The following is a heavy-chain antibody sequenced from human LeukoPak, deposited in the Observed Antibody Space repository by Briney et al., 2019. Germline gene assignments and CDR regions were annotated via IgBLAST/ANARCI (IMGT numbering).Heavy chain of an antibody. J-gene: IGHJ3*02. CDR3: ARQSWGPEGFDPFDI. Sequence: GESLKISCKGSGYSFTSYWIGWVRQMPGKGLEWMGIIYPGDSDTRYSPSFQGQVTISADKSISTAYLQWSSLKASDTAMYYCARQSWGPEGFDPFDIWGQGTMVTVSS. CDR2: IYPGDSDT. D-gene: IGHD6-13*01. CDR1: GYSFTSYW. V-gene: IGHV5-51*01.